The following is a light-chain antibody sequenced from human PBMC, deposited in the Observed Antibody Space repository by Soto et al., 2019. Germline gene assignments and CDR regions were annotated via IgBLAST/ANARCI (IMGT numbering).Light chain of an antibody. CDR1: QGISNY. J-gene: IGKJ5*01. CDR2: AAS. CDR3: QKYNSAPMT. Sequence: DIQMTQSPSSLSASVGDRVTITCRATQGISNYLAWYQQKPGKVPKLLIYAASTLQSGVPSRFSGSGSGTDFILTITSLQPEDVATYYCQKYNSAPMTFAQGTRLEMK. V-gene: IGKV1-27*01.